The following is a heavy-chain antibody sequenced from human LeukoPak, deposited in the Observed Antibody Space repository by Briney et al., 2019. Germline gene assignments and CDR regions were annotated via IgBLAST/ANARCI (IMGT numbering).Heavy chain of an antibody. CDR2: IYHSGST. CDR3: ARLVGARHVDY. V-gene: IGHV4-59*01. CDR1: GGSISSYY. D-gene: IGHD1-26*01. Sequence: PSETLSLTCTVSGGSISSYYWSWIRQPPGKGQEWIGYIYHSGSTNYNPSLKSRVTISVDTSKNQFSLKLSSVTAADTAVYYCARLVGARHVDYWGQGTLVTVSS. J-gene: IGHJ4*02.